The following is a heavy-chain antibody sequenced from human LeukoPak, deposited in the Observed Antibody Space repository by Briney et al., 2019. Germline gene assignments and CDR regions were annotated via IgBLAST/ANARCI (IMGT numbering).Heavy chain of an antibody. D-gene: IGHD3-22*01. Sequence: PSETLSLTCAVYGGSFSGYYWSWIRQPPGKGLEWIGEINHSGSTNYNPSLKSRVTISVDTSKNQFSLKLSFVTAADTAVYYCARSANYYDSSGSPAWGQGTLVTVSS. CDR2: INHSGST. CDR3: ARSANYYDSSGSPA. CDR1: GGSFSGYY. V-gene: IGHV4-34*01. J-gene: IGHJ5*02.